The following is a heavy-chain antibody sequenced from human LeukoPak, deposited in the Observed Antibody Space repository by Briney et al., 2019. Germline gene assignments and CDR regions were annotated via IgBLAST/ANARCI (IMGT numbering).Heavy chain of an antibody. CDR2: ISVDSGNT. J-gene: IGHJ4*02. CDR3: ATIPYCTSVTCYYLDY. V-gene: IGHV1-18*01. D-gene: IGHD2-8*01. Sequence: ASVKVSCKTSGYTFTTYAISWVRQAPGQGLEWMGWISVDSGNTNYAQKLQGRVTMTTDTSTSTAYMELRSLRSDDTAVYYCATIPYCTSVTCYYLDYWGQGTLVTVSS. CDR1: GYTFTTYA.